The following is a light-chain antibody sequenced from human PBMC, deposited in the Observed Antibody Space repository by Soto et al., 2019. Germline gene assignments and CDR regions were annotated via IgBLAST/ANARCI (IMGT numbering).Light chain of an antibody. V-gene: IGKV3-15*01. CDR2: DAS. CDR3: QQYNSWPET. CDR1: QSINSD. Sequence: EIVMTQSPATLSVSPGETTRLSCRASQSINSDVAWYQQKPGQAPRLFIYDASTRATGIPARFTGSGSGTEFTLTISSLQSEDFAVYYCQQYNSWPETFGQGTKVDIK. J-gene: IGKJ1*01.